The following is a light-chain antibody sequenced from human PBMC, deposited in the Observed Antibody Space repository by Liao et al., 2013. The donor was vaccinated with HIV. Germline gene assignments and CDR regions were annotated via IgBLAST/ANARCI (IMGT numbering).Light chain of an antibody. CDR2: YDR. Sequence: SYVLTQPPSVSVAPGKTARITCGGNNIGSKAVHWYQQKPGQAPVLVIYYDRDRPSGIPERFSGSNSGNTATLTISRVEAGDEADYYCQAWDSSTPLYVFGTGTKVTVL. V-gene: IGLV3-21*01. CDR3: QAWDSSTPLYV. J-gene: IGLJ1*01. CDR1: NIGSKA.